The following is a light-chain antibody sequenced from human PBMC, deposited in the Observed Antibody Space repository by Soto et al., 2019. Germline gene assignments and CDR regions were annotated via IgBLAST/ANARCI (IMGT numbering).Light chain of an antibody. Sequence: QSALTQPPSASGSPGQSVTISCTGTSSDIGGYNYVSWYQQYPGKAPKVMIYEVNKRPSGVPDRFSGSKSGNTAALTVSGLQAEDEADYYCSSYVGSDDVDVVFGGGTKLTVL. CDR2: EVN. V-gene: IGLV2-8*01. CDR1: SSDIGGYNY. CDR3: SSYVGSDDVDVV. J-gene: IGLJ2*01.